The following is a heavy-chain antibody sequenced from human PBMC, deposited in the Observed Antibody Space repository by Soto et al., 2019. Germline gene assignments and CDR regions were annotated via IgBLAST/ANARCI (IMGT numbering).Heavy chain of an antibody. J-gene: IGHJ4*02. CDR1: GYTFTSYA. D-gene: IGHD2-21*01. Sequence: GASVKVSCKASGYTFTSYAMHWVRQAPGQRLEWMGWINAGNGNTKYSQKFQGRVTITRDTSASTAYMELSSLRSEDTAVYYCARTPIHSAIPTTFDYWGQGTLVTVSS. CDR2: INAGNGNT. CDR3: ARTPIHSAIPTTFDY. V-gene: IGHV1-3*01.